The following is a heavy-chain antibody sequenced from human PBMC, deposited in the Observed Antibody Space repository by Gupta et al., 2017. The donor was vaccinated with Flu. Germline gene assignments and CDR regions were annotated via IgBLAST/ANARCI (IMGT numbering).Heavy chain of an antibody. V-gene: IGHV3-30*18. CDR2: ISHDGSNY. CDR1: GLSFCNYG. J-gene: IGHJ6*04. D-gene: IGHD5-24*01. CDR3: AKDWRWNNNNFGMNV. Sequence: QERVVESGGGVVPPGSSLRLSCAASGLSFCNYGMHWVRQAPGKGLEWVAVISHDGSNYYHTDSVKGRFTISRDNSKNTLYLQMSSLRSEDTAVYYCAKDWRWNNNNFGMNVWGEGTTVTVSS.